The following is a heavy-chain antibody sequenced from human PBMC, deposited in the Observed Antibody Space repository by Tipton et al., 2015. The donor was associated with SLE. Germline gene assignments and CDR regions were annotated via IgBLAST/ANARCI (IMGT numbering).Heavy chain of an antibody. J-gene: IGHJ6*03. V-gene: IGHV4-4*02. CDR2: SYHSGST. Sequence: TLSLTCAVSGGSISSSNWWSWVRKPPEKGLEWIGESYHSGSTNYNPSLKSGVTISVDTSKNPFSLRLSSVTAADTAVYYCARVPGLERSYSYFYYMDVWGKGTTVTVSS. CDR3: ARVPGLERSYSYFYYMDV. D-gene: IGHD1-1*01. CDR1: GGSISSSNW.